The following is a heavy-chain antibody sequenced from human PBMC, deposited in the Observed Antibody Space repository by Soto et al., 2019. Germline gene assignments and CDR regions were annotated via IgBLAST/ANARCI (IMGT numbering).Heavy chain of an antibody. V-gene: IGHV3-30-3*01. CDR2: ISYDGSNK. CDR1: GFTFSSYA. D-gene: IGHD3-22*01. CDR3: ARDLKVIVVDPGYYGMDV. Sequence: PXGSLILSCSAAGFTFSSYAMHWVRQAPGRGLEWVAVISYDGSNKYYADSVKGRFTISRDNSKNTLYLQMNSLRAEDTAVYYCARDLKVIVVDPGYYGMDVWGQGTTVTVSS. J-gene: IGHJ6*02.